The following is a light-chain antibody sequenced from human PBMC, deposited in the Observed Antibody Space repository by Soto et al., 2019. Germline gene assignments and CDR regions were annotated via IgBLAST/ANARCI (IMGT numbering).Light chain of an antibody. CDR2: EGS. V-gene: IGLV2-23*01. CDR3: CSFALINPLV. J-gene: IGLJ2*01. CDR1: SSDVGSDNL. Sequence: QSALTQPASVSGSPGQSITISCTGTSSDVGSDNLVSWYQQLPGKAPKLVIYEGSKRPSGVSDRFSGSKSGNTASLTISGLQAEDEADYYCCSFALINPLVFGGGTKLTVL.